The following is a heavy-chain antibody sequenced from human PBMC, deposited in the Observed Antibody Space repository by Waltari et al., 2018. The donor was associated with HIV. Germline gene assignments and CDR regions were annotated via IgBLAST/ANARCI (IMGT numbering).Heavy chain of an antibody. V-gene: IGHV4-4*02. CDR3: ARLASTGYYNGGYFDL. CDR2: IYESGST. Sequence: QVPLQESGPGLVKPSGTLSLTCDVSGASIISPYWCGWVRQPPGKGLEWIGEIYESGSTNYNASLRSRVTISLDKSRNQFSLDVTSVTAADTAVYYCARLASTGYYNGGYFDLWGRGTLVTVSS. CDR1: GASIISPYW. D-gene: IGHD3-9*01. J-gene: IGHJ2*01.